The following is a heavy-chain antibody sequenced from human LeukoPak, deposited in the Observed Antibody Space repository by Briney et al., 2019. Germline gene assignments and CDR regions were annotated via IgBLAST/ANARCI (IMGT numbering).Heavy chain of an antibody. V-gene: IGHV4-4*07. J-gene: IGHJ6*03. CDR1: GGSISSYY. CDR3: AREWADGCSGGSCYSLGDYYYYMDV. D-gene: IGHD2-15*01. CDR2: IYTSGST. Sequence: NPSETLSLTCTVSGGSISSYYWSWIRQPAGKGLEWIGRIYTSGSTNYNPSLKSRVTMSVDTSKNQFSLKLSSVTAADTAVYYCAREWADGCSGGSCYSLGDYYYYMDVWGKGTTVTVSS.